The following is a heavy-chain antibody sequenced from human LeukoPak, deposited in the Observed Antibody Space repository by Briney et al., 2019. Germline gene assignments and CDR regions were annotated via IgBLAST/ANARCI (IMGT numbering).Heavy chain of an antibody. V-gene: IGHV3-23*01. J-gene: IGHJ4*02. D-gene: IGHD1-26*01. CDR2: ISASGVMT. CDR3: AKDRSIGTYYTFAH. Sequence: AGGSLRLSCAASGFTFTNYAMTWVRQAPAKGLEWVSSISASGVMTYYADSVKGRFTVSRDNSKNSLYLQMSSLTAADTAVYYCAKDRSIGTYYTFAHWGQGTLVTVSS. CDR1: GFTFTNYA.